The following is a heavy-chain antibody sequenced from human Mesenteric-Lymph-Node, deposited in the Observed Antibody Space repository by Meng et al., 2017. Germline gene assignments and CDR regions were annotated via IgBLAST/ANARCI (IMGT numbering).Heavy chain of an antibody. Sequence: QVQLVQSGAEVKNPGASVKVSCKTSGYSFTTYGIHWVRQAPGQSLEWMGWVNAASGNTRYSQKFQDRVTINRDTSASSAYMEVSSLRSEDTAVYYCAKSSLHAGTLYFASGGQGTLVTVSS. V-gene: IGHV1-3*01. CDR1: GYSFTTYG. J-gene: IGHJ4*02. CDR2: VNAASGNT. CDR3: AKSSLHAGTLYFAS. D-gene: IGHD2-21*02.